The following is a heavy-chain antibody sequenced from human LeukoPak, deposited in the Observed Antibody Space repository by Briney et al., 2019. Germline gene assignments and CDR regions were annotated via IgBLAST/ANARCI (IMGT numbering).Heavy chain of an antibody. CDR1: AGSISTYR. Sequence: SETLSLTCTLSAGSISTYRWSWIRQPVGKGLEWMGRIDTSGNTNYNPSLNGRVTMSVDTSKTQFYLNLRSVTTADTAVYYCARARRSRSYYYYYMDVWGKGTTVTISS. D-gene: IGHD2-15*01. V-gene: IGHV4-4*07. CDR3: ARARRSRSYYYYYMDV. CDR2: IDTSGNT. J-gene: IGHJ6*03.